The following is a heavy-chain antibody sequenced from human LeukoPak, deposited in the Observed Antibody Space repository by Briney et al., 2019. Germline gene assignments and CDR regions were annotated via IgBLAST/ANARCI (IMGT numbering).Heavy chain of an antibody. CDR2: ISSSGSTI. Sequence: GALRLSCAASTFSFSGYYMSWICQAPGKGLEWVSYISSSGSTIYYADSVKGRFTISRDNAKNSLYLQMNSLRAEDTAVYYCARDEGSGCDYWGQGTLVTVSS. CDR1: TFSFSGYY. V-gene: IGHV3-11*04. D-gene: IGHD6-19*01. CDR3: ARDEGSGCDY. J-gene: IGHJ4*02.